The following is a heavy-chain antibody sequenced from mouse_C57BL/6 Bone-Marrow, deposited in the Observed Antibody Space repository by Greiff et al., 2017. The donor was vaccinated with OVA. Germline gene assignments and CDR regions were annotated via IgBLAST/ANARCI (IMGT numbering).Heavy chain of an antibody. Sequence: QVQLQQPGAELVKPGASVKMFCKAPGYTFTSYWITWVKQRPGQGLEWIGDIYPGSGSTNYNEKFKSKATLTVDTSSSTAYMQLSSLTSEDSAVYFCAREGGNYAVDYWGQGTSVTVSS. CDR2: IYPGSGST. V-gene: IGHV1-55*01. J-gene: IGHJ4*01. CDR1: GYTFTSYW. CDR3: AREGGNYAVDY.